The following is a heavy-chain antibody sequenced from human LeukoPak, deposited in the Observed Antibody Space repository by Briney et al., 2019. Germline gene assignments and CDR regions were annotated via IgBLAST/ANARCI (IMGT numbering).Heavy chain of an antibody. D-gene: IGHD6-19*01. CDR2: INPIGGST. Sequence: ASVKVSCKASGYTFTSYYMHWVRQAPGQGLEWMGIINPIGGSTSYPQKFQGRVTMTRYTSTSPVYMELSSLRSEDTAVYCCARDWGIAVAGTGHIDYWGQGTLVTVSS. V-gene: IGHV1-46*01. J-gene: IGHJ4*02. CDR1: GYTFTSYY. CDR3: ARDWGIAVAGTGHIDY.